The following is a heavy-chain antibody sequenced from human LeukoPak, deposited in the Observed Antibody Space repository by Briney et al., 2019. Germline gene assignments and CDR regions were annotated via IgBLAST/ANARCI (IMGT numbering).Heavy chain of an antibody. Sequence: SETLSLTCAVSGGSISSGGYSWSWIRQPPGKGLEWIGYIYYSGTTYYKPSLKSRLTVSVDTSKNQFSLKLSSVTAADTAVYYCARIRPSRLYMDVWGKGTTVTISS. CDR2: IYYSGTT. V-gene: IGHV4-30-4*07. J-gene: IGHJ6*03. CDR3: ARIRPSRLYMDV. CDR1: GGSISSGGYS.